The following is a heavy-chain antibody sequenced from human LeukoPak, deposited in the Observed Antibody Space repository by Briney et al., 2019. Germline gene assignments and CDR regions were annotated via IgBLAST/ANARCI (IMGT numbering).Heavy chain of an antibody. CDR1: GFSVSSNY. J-gene: IGHJ4*02. Sequence: GGSLRLSCAASGFSVSSNYMSWVRQAPGEGLEWVSILYSGGSTYYADSVKGRFTISRDNSKNTLYLQMNSLRAEDTAVYYCARGPYGSGSYYKYWGQGTLVTVSS. CDR3: ARGPYGSGSYYKY. D-gene: IGHD3-10*01. V-gene: IGHV3-66*01. CDR2: LYSGGST.